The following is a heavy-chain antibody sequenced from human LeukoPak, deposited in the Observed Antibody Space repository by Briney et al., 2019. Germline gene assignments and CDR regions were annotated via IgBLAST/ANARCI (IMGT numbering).Heavy chain of an antibody. CDR2: ISGSGST. CDR1: GFTFSGYA. D-gene: IGHD1-26*01. CDR3: AKDRSGSYYGAFDY. J-gene: IGHJ4*02. Sequence: PGGSLRLSCAASGFTFSGYAMSWVRQAPGKGLEWVSTISGSGSTYYADSVKGRFTISRDNSKNTLYLQMNSLRAEDTAVYYCAKDRSGSYYGAFDYWGQGTLVTVSS. V-gene: IGHV3-23*01.